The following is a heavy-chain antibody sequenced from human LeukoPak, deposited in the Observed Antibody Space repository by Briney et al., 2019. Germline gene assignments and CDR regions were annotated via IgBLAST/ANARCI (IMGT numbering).Heavy chain of an antibody. CDR2: INPSGGST. J-gene: IGHJ4*02. Sequence: GASVKVSCKASGYTFTSYYMHWVRQAPGQGLEWMGIINPSGGSTSYAQKFQGRVTMTRDTSINTAYMELSSLTSEDTAVYYCARDRFGEFHWGQGSLVTVSS. D-gene: IGHD3-10*01. V-gene: IGHV1-46*01. CDR3: ARDRFGEFH. CDR1: GYTFTSYY.